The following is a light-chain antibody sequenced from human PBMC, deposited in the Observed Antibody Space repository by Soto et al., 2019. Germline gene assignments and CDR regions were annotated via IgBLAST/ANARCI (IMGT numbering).Light chain of an antibody. J-gene: IGLJ2*01. V-gene: IGLV2-8*01. CDR1: SSDVGGYNY. Sequence: QSVLTQPPSASGSPGQSVTISCTGTSSDVGGYNYVSWYQQHPGKAPKLMIYEVSKRHSGVPDRFSGSKSGNTAPLTVSGLQAEDEADYYCSSYAGSTAVFGGGTKLTVL. CDR3: SSYAGSTAV. CDR2: EVS.